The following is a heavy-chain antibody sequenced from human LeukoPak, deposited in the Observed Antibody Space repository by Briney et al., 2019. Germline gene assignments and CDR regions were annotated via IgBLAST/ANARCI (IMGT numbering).Heavy chain of an antibody. CDR1: GFTFSSYW. CDR3: ARFNYDILTGYYTY. V-gene: IGHV3-74*01. CDR2: INSDGSST. D-gene: IGHD3-9*01. Sequence: PGGSLRLSCAASGFTFSSYWMHWVRQAPGKGLVWVSRINSDGSSTSYADSVKGRFTISRDNAKNTLYLQMNSLRAEDTAVYYCARFNYDILTGYYTYWGQGTLVTVSS. J-gene: IGHJ4*02.